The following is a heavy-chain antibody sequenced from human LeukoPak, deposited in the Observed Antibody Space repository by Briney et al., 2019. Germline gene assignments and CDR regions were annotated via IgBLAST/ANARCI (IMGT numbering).Heavy chain of an antibody. CDR3: ASFGLVGGMDV. CDR1: GFTFSSTW. D-gene: IGHD3/OR15-3a*01. V-gene: IGHV3-21*01. J-gene: IGHJ6*02. Sequence: GGSLRLSCAASGFTFSSTWMSWVRQAPGKGLEWVSSISSSSSYIYYADSVKGRFTISRDNAKNSLYLQMNSLRAEDTAVYYCASFGLVGGMDVWGQGTTVTVSS. CDR2: ISSSSSYI.